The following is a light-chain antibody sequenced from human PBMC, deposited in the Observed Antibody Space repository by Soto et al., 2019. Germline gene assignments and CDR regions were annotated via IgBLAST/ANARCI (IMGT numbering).Light chain of an antibody. CDR2: GNS. CDR1: SSNIGAGYD. CDR3: QSFDSSLSGWRV. V-gene: IGLV1-40*01. Sequence: VLTQPPSVSGAPGQRVTISCTGSSSNIGAGYDVHWYQQLPGTAPKLLIYGNSNRPSGVPDRFSGSKSGTSASLAITGLQAEDEADYYCQSFDSSLSGWRVFGGGTKMTVL. J-gene: IGLJ3*02.